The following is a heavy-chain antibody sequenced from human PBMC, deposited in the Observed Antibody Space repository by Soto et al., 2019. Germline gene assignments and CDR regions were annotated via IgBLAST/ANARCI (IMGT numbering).Heavy chain of an antibody. CDR2: IYSDGTT. V-gene: IGHV3-66*01. CDR3: ARGTARNRLFDY. Sequence: GGSLRLSCAASGFTVSSSYMSWVRQAPGKGLEWLSIIYSDGTTYYTDSVKGRFTISRDNSKNTLYLQMNNLRDDDTAIYYCARGTARNRLFDYWGQGTLVTVTS. D-gene: IGHD2-8*02. CDR1: GFTVSSSY. J-gene: IGHJ4*02.